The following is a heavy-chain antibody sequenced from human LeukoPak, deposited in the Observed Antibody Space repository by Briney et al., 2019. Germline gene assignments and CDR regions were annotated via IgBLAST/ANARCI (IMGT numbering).Heavy chain of an antibody. Sequence: ASVKVSCKASGYTFTGYYMHWVRQAPGQGLEWMGWINPNSGGTNYAQKFRGRVTMTRDTSISTAYMELSRLRSDDTAVYYCAREITMIVVGNAFDIWGQGTMVTVSS. CDR3: AREITMIVVGNAFDI. CDR2: INPNSGGT. J-gene: IGHJ3*02. V-gene: IGHV1-2*02. D-gene: IGHD3-22*01. CDR1: GYTFTGYY.